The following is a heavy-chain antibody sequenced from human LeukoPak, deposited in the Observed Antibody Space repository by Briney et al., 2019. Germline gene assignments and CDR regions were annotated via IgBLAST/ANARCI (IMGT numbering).Heavy chain of an antibody. J-gene: IGHJ4*02. V-gene: IGHV3-23*01. CDR2: IGGSIGST. CDR1: GFSFSNYA. D-gene: IGHD2-2*01. Sequence: GGSLRLSCAASGFSFSNYAMSWVRQGPGKGLEWVSAIGGSIGSTFYTDSVKGRFTISRDNSKNTLSLQMNSLRVEDTAVYYCVKDFVVVPGLVNYSDYWAREPWSPSPQ. CDR3: VKDFVVVPGLVNYSDY.